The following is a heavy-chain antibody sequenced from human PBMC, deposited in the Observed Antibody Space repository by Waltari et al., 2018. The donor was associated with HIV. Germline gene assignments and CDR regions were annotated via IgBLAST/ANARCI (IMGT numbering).Heavy chain of an antibody. CDR1: GFTFSRDV. D-gene: IGHD3-3*01. CDR3: TRDLVEMASTYYSYYGMDV. J-gene: IGHJ6*02. CDR2: VWFDGSNE. V-gene: IGHV3-33*01. Sequence: QVHLVESGGGVVQPGRSLRLSCEASGFTFSRDVIPRVRQAPGKGLEWVAVVWFDGSNEYYADSVRGRFTISRDSSKNTVYLQMNSLRAEDTAVYYCTRDLVEMASTYYSYYGMDVWGQGTTVTVSS.